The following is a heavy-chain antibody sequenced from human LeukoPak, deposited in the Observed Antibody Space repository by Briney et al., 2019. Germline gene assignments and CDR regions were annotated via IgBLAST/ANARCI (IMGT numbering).Heavy chain of an antibody. D-gene: IGHD3-3*01. CDR1: GGSISSGSYY. J-gene: IGHJ5*02. Sequence: PSETLSLTCTVSGGSISSGSYYWSWIRQPAGKGLEWIGRIYTSGSTNYNPSLKSRVTISVDTSKNQFSLKLSSVTAADTAAYYCARAIFGVGNWFDPWGQGTLVTVSS. CDR2: IYTSGST. V-gene: IGHV4-61*02. CDR3: ARAIFGVGNWFDP.